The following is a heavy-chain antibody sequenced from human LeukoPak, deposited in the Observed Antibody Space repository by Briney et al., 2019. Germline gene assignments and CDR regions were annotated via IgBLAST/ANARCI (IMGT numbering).Heavy chain of an antibody. CDR1: GGSISSYY. Sequence: PSETLSLTCTVSGGSISSYYWSWIRQPPGKGLEWIGYIYYSGSTNYNPSLKSRVTISVDTSKNQFSLKLSSVTAAGTAVYYCARVPSIAVAGTWFDYWGQGTLVTVSS. CDR2: IYYSGST. J-gene: IGHJ4*02. CDR3: ARVPSIAVAGTWFDY. D-gene: IGHD6-19*01. V-gene: IGHV4-59*01.